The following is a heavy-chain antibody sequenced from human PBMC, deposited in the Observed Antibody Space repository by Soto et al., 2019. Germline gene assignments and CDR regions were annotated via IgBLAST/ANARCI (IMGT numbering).Heavy chain of an antibody. D-gene: IGHD2-21*02. CDR3: ARVDCGADCYVLDS. V-gene: IGHV1-69*06. CDR2: TIPMFGTA. CDR1: GGTLSSFP. J-gene: IGHJ4*02. Sequence: QVQLVQSGAEVKKPGSSVKVSCKASGGTLSSFPISWVRQAPGQGLEWMGGTIPMFGTADYAQKFQGRVTITADKSTSTAYMELSSLTSDDTAVYYCARVDCGADCYVLDSWGQGTLVTVTS.